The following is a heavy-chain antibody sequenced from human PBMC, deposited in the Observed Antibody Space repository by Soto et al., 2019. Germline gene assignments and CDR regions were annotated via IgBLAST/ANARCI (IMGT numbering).Heavy chain of an antibody. V-gene: IGHV3-30*19. D-gene: IGHD3-22*01. J-gene: IGHJ5*02. CDR1: GFTFSSYG. CDR3: ARGSGYLFDP. CDR2: ISYDGSNK. Sequence: PGGSLRLSCAASGFTFSSYGMHWVRQAPGKGLEWVAVISYDGSNKYYADSVKGRFTISRDNSKNTLYLQMNSLRAEDTAVYYCARGSGYLFDPWGQGTLVTVSS.